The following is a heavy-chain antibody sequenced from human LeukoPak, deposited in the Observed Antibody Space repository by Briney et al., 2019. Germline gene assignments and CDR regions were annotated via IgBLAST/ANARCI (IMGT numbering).Heavy chain of an antibody. CDR3: ARGDYIDLFGY. D-gene: IGHD4-11*01. CDR2: IYYSGST. Sequence: SETLSLTCTVSGGSISSYYWSWIRQPPGKGLEWIGYIYYSGSTNYNPSLKSRVTISVDTSKNQFSLKLSSVTAADTAVYYCARGDYIDLFGYWGQGTLVTVSS. V-gene: IGHV4-59*12. J-gene: IGHJ4*02. CDR1: GGSISSYY.